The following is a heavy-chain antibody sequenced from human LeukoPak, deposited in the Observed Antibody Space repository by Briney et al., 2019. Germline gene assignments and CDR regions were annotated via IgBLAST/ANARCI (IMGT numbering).Heavy chain of an antibody. D-gene: IGHD3-9*01. CDR1: GGSISSSSYY. CDR3: ARLLLRYFDC. J-gene: IGHJ4*02. Sequence: SETLSLTFTVSGGSISSSSYYWGWIRQPPGKGLEWIGSIYYSGSTYYNPSLKSRVTISVDTSKNQFSLKLSSVTAADTAVYYCARLLLRYFDCWGQGTLVTVSS. CDR2: IYYSGST. V-gene: IGHV4-39*01.